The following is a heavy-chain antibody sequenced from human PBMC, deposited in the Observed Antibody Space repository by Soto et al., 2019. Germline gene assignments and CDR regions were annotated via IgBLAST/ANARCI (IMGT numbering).Heavy chain of an antibody. CDR3: ARRAETNGWNGFGADKYYFDF. V-gene: IGHV1-8*01. CDR1: GYTFTSYD. D-gene: IGHD1-1*01. J-gene: IGHJ4*02. CDR2: MNPNTGNS. Sequence: ASVKVSCKASGYTFTSYDIYWVRQATGQGLEWMGWMNPNTGNSGYAQKFQGRVTMTSDTSKNTAHMELSSLRSEDTAVYYCARRAETNGWNGFGADKYYFDFWGQGTLVTVSS.